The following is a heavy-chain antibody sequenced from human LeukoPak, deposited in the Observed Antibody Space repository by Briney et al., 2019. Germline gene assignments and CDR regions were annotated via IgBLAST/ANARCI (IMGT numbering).Heavy chain of an antibody. V-gene: IGHV1-8*03. CDR1: GYTFTSYD. CDR3: ARGVHKFFYYRSGYQPYAFYI. Sequence: ASVKVSCKASGYTFTSYDINWVRQATGQGLEWMGWMNPNSGNTGYAQKFQGRVTITRNTSISTAYMELSSMRSEDTAVYYCARGVHKFFYYRSGYQPYAFYIWGQGKMVTISS. D-gene: IGHD3-22*01. CDR2: MNPNSGNT. J-gene: IGHJ3*02.